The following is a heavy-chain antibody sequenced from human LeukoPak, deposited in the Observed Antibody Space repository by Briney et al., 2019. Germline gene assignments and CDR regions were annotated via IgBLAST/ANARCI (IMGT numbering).Heavy chain of an antibody. D-gene: IGHD2-15*01. CDR3: AREPGYCSCGSCYGGWFHP. V-gene: IGHV4-39*02. CDR1: RGSLSSTTYY. CDR2: LNYSGST. Sequence: TSETLSLTCTVSRGSLSSTTYYWRWIRQPPGKGLEWIASLNYSGSTYYNPSLKSRVTISVDTSENQFSLNLSSVTAADTAVYYCAREPGYCSCGSCYGGWFHPGGEGTLVSVSS. J-gene: IGHJ5*02.